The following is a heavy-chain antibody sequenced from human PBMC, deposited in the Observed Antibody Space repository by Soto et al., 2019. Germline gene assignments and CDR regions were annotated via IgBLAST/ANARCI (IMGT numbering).Heavy chain of an antibody. D-gene: IGHD6-6*01. CDR1: GYTFTSYA. CDR2: INAGSGNT. CDR3: AVSSSYS. Sequence: VKVSCKASGYTFTSYAMHWVRQAPGQRLEWMGWINAGSGNTKYSQKVQGRFTITRDTSASTAYMELSSLRSEDTAVYYCAVSSSYSWGQGTMVTVSS. J-gene: IGHJ4*02. V-gene: IGHV1-3*01.